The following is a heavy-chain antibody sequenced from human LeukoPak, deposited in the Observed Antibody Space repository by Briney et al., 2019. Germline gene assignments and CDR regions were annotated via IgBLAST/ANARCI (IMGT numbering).Heavy chain of an antibody. Sequence: KASETLSLTCAVYGGSFSGYYWSWVRQPPGKGLEWIGEINHSGSTNYNPSLKSRVTISVDTSKNQFSLKLSSVTAADTAVYYCARANQQLDAFDIWGQGTMAAVSS. CDR3: ARANQQLDAFDI. CDR1: GGSFSGYY. D-gene: IGHD6-13*01. J-gene: IGHJ3*02. V-gene: IGHV4-34*01. CDR2: INHSGST.